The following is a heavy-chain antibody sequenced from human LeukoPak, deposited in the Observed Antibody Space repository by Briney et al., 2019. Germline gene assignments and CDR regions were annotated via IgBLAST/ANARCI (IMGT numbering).Heavy chain of an antibody. J-gene: IGHJ4*02. Sequence: PGGSLRLSCAASGFTFDDYTMHWVRQAPGKGLEWVSLISWDGGSTYYADSVKGRFTISRDNSKNSLYLQMNSLRSEDTAVYYCASSEGPTARLGLLRNFDYWGQGTLVTVSS. V-gene: IGHV3-43*01. CDR1: GFTFDDYT. D-gene: IGHD2-15*01. CDR2: ISWDGGST. CDR3: ASSEGPTARLGLLRNFDY.